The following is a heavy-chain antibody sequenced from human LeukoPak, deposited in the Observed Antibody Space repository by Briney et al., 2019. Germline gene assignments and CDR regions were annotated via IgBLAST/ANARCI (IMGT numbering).Heavy chain of an antibody. V-gene: IGHV3-23*01. D-gene: IGHD6-19*01. CDR3: AGATGWYLDY. J-gene: IGHJ4*02. CDR2: IKTGGST. Sequence: GGSLRLSCAASGFSFTNYAMTWVRQAPGKGLEWVSGIKTGGSTYYADSVKGRFTISRDNSKNTLYLQMNSLRAEDTAVYYCAGATGWYLDYWGQGTLVTVSS. CDR1: GFSFTNYA.